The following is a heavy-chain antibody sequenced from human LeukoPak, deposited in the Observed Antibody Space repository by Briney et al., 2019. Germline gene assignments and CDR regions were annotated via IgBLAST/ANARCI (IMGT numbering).Heavy chain of an antibody. CDR3: AGSIAAAGLFDP. CDR2: IYYSGST. V-gene: IGHV4-59*01. J-gene: IGHJ5*02. D-gene: IGHD6-13*01. CDR1: GGSISSYY. Sequence: SETLSLTCTVSGGSISSYYWSWIRQPPGRGLEWIGYIYYSGSTNYNPSLKSRVTISVDTSKNQFSLKLSSVTAADTAVYYCAGSIAAAGLFDPWGQGTLVTVSS.